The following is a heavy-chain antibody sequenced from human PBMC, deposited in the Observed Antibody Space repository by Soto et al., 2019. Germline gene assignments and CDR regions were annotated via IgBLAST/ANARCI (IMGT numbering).Heavy chain of an antibody. CDR2: ISSGSDYI. V-gene: IGHV3-21*06. J-gene: IGHJ4*02. D-gene: IGHD1-26*01. CDR1: GFTFSIYS. CDR3: GRVAVGNTYLFDY. Sequence: GGSLRLSCAASGFTFSIYSMKWVLQAPGKGLEWVSSISSGSDYIFYADSVKGRFTISKDNTKNSVYLQMNSLRAEDTGVYYCGRVAVGNTYLFDYWGQGTLVTVSS.